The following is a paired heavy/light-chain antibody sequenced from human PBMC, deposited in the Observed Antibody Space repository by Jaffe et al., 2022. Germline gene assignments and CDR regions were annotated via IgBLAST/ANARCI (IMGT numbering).Heavy chain of an antibody. CDR2: FDPEDGET. D-gene: IGHD2-2*01. CDR1: GYTLTELS. V-gene: IGHV1-24*01. CDR3: ATNLPPRYCSSTSCYPPDYYYYMDV. Sequence: QVQLVQSGAEVKKPGASVKVSCKVSGYTLTELSMHWVRQAPGKGLEWMGGFDPEDGETIYAQKFQGRVTMTEDTSTDTAYMELSSLRSEDTAVYYCATNLPPRYCSSTSCYPPDYYYYMDVWGKGTTVTVSS. J-gene: IGHJ6*03.
Light chain of an antibody. V-gene: IGKV3-20*01. CDR3: QQYGSSRYT. J-gene: IGKJ2*01. CDR1: QSVSSSY. CDR2: GAS. Sequence: EIVLTQSPGTLSLSPGERATLSCRASQSVSSSYLAWYQQKPGQAPRLLIYGASSRATGIPDRFSGSGSGTDFTLTISRLEPEDFAVYYCQQYGSSRYTFGQGTKLEIK.